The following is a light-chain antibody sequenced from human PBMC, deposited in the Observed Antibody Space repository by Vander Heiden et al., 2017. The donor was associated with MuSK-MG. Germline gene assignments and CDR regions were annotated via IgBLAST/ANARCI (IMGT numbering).Light chain of an antibody. CDR2: DVS. Sequence: QSALTQPASVSGSPGQSITISCAGTSSDVGGYNYVPWYQQYPGKAPKLIIFDVSNRPSVVSNRFSGSKSGNTASLTISGLQSEDEADYYCSSYTSSTSRVFGTGTKVTLL. CDR3: SSYTSSTSRV. CDR1: SSDVGGYNY. V-gene: IGLV2-14*03. J-gene: IGLJ1*01.